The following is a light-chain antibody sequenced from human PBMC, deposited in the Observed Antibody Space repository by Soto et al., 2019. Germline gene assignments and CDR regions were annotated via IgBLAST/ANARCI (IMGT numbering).Light chain of an antibody. Sequence: EIVLTQSPATLSLSPGERATLSCRASQSVNSYLAWYQQKPGQAPRLLIYDASNRATGIPARFSGSGSGTDFTLTISSLEPEDFAFYYCQQRSDWPLTFGGGTTVEIK. V-gene: IGKV3-11*01. J-gene: IGKJ4*01. CDR3: QQRSDWPLT. CDR1: QSVNSY. CDR2: DAS.